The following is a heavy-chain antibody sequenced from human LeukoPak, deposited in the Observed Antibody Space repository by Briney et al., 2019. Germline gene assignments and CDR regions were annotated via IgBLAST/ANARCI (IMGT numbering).Heavy chain of an antibody. D-gene: IGHD4-11*01. CDR1: GYTLTELS. Sequence: ASVKVSCKVSGYTLTELSMHWVRQAPGKRLEWMGGFDPEDGETIYAHKFQGRVTMTEDTSTDAAYIELSSLRSEGTAVYYCATTTVTTPEYYFDYWGQGTLVTVSS. CDR3: ATTTVTTPEYYFDY. CDR2: FDPEDGET. V-gene: IGHV1-24*01. J-gene: IGHJ4*02.